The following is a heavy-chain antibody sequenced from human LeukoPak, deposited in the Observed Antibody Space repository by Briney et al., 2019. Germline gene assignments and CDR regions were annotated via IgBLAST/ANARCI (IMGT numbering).Heavy chain of an antibody. D-gene: IGHD2-2*01. J-gene: IGHJ4*02. CDR1: GFTFSSYA. CDR3: AKVRGVYCSSPACYYYDS. CDR2: VSPSGGRT. Sequence: GGPLRLSCGASGFTFSSYAMSWVRQTPGRGLEWVAGVSPSGGRTLYADSVEGRFTISRDNSNDTVYLQLSSLRAEDSALYYCAKVRGVYCSSPACYYYDSWGQGTPVTVSS. V-gene: IGHV3-23*01.